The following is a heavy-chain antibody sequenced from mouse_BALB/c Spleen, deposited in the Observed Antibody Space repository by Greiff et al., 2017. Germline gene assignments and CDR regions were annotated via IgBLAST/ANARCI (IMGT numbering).Heavy chain of an antibody. CDR1: GYTFTSYW. CDR3: ARSGGGDYFDY. D-gene: IGHD3-1*01. Sequence: QVQLKQSGAELARPGASVKLSCKASGYTFTSYWMQWVKQRPGQGLEWIGAIYPGDGDTRYTQKFKGKATLTADKSSSTAYMQLSSLASEDSAVYYCARSGGGDYFDYWGQGTTLTVSS. J-gene: IGHJ2*01. V-gene: IGHV1-87*01. CDR2: IYPGDGDT.